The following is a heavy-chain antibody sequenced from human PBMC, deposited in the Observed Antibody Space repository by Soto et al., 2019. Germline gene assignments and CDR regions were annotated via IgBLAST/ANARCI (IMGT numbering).Heavy chain of an antibody. V-gene: IGHV3-23*01. CDR1: GFTFSSSS. CDR2: INNDGRIT. J-gene: IGHJ6*03. CDR3: AKNSYYGSGRKNYYYYYMDV. Sequence: PGGSLRLSCAASGFTFSSSSMSWVRQAPGKGLEWVSFINNDGRITYFADSVKGRFTISRDNSKNTLYLQMNSLRVEDTALYYCAKNSYYGSGRKNYYYYYMDVWGKGTTVTVSS. D-gene: IGHD3-10*01.